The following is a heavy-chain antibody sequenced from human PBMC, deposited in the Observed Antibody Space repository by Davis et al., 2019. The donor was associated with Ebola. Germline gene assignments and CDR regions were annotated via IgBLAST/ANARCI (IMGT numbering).Heavy chain of an antibody. V-gene: IGHV2-70*11. J-gene: IGHJ6*02. CDR3: ARMVLVRGMDV. D-gene: IGHD3-3*01. CDR2: IVWDDDK. Sequence: SGPTLMKPTQTLTLICTFPGFSLTPSGMCVSWIRQPPGKALEWLARIVWDDDKYYSTSVKTRLTISKDTSKNQVVLTMSNMDPVDPATYYCARMVLVRGMDVWGQGTTVTVSS. CDR1: GFSLTPSGMC.